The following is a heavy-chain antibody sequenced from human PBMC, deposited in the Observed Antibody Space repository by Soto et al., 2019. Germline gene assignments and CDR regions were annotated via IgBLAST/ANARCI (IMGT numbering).Heavy chain of an antibody. J-gene: IGHJ1*01. V-gene: IGHV3-23*01. CDR3: AKDGDFGEDGPAEYFEH. CDR1: GFTFKNYA. Sequence: EVNLLESGGGVVQPGESLRISCVGSGFTFKNYAMTWVRQAPGKGLEWVSGTTASGANKHYADSVRGRFTISRDNSKKTLYLEMKSLRVEDTAVYYCAKDGDFGEDGPAEYFEHWGQGTLVTVSS. D-gene: IGHD4-17*01. CDR2: TTASGANK.